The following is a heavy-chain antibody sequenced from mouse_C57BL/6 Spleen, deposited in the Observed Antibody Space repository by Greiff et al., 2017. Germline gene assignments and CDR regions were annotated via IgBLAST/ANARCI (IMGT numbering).Heavy chain of an antibody. CDR1: GYSITSGYD. Sequence: EVQLQESGPGMVKPSQSLSLTCTVTGYSITSGYDWHWIRHFPGNKLEWMGYISYSGSTNYNPSLKSRISITHDTSKNHFFLKLNSVTTEDTATYYCARGGTTGAMDYWGQGTSVTVSS. V-gene: IGHV3-1*01. J-gene: IGHJ4*01. CDR2: ISYSGST. CDR3: ARGGTTGAMDY. D-gene: IGHD1-1*01.